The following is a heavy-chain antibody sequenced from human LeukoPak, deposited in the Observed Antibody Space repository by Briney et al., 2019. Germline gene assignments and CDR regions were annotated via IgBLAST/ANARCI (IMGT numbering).Heavy chain of an antibody. CDR2: IYYSGST. CDR1: GGSISSSSYY. J-gene: IGHJ4*02. D-gene: IGHD4-17*01. V-gene: IGHV4-39*01. CDR3: ARFHDYGDYYFDY. Sequence: SETLSLTCTVSGGSISSSSYYWGWIRQPPGKGLEWIGSIYYSGSTYYNPSLKSRVTISVDTSKNQFSLKLSSVTAADTAVYYCARFHDYGDYYFDYWGQGTLVTVSS.